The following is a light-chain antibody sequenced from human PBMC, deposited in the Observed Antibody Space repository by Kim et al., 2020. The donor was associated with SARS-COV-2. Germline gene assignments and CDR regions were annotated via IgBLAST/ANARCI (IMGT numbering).Light chain of an antibody. CDR1: QSVSSN. Sequence: VSTGERATLSCRASQSVSSNLAWYQQTPGLAPRLLIYDASTRATGVPTRFSGSGSETEFTLTISSLQSEDFAVYYCQQYNNWPPYTFGQGTKLEI. CDR2: DAS. V-gene: IGKV3-15*01. CDR3: QQYNNWPPYT. J-gene: IGKJ2*01.